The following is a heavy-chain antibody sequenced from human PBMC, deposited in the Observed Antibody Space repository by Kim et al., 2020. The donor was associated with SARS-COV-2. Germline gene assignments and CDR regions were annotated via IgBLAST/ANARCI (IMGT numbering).Heavy chain of an antibody. CDR2: T. CDR3: ARGGGLNYFDP. V-gene: IGHV4-59*09. J-gene: IGHJ5*02. Sequence: TTYTPSLKTRVSMSVDTSKNQFSLRLNSAIAADTAVYYCARGGGLNYFDPWGQGTLVTVSS. D-gene: IGHD1-7*01.